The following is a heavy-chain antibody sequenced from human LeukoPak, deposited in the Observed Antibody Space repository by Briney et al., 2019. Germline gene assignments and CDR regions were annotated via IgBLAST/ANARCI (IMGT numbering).Heavy chain of an antibody. CDR2: IYFSENT. J-gene: IGHJ4*02. CDR1: GDSISSSNYY. Sequence: SETLSLTCTVSGDSISSSNYYWGWIRQPPGTGLEWIGHIYFSENTYYNPSLKSRVTIHIDTSKNQFSLKLSSVTAADTAVYYCARADFWSGYPPFPFDYWGQGTLVTVSS. V-gene: IGHV4-39*01. D-gene: IGHD3-3*01. CDR3: ARADFWSGYPPFPFDY.